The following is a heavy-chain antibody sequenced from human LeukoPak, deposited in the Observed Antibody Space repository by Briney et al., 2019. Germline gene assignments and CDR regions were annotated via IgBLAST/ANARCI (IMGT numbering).Heavy chain of an antibody. CDR1: GFTFSSYG. J-gene: IGHJ3*02. CDR2: ICYDGSNK. D-gene: IGHD3-22*01. V-gene: IGHV3-33*03. CDR3: ARRIVTYYYDSSGSLDAFDI. Sequence: GGSLRLSCAASGFTFSSYGMHWVRQAPGKGLEWVAVICYDGSNKYYADSVKGRFTISRDNAKNTLYLQMNSLRAEDTAVYYCARRIVTYYYDSSGSLDAFDIWGQETMVTVPS.